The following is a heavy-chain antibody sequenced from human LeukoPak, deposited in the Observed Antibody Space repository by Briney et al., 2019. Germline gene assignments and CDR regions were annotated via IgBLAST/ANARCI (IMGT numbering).Heavy chain of an antibody. CDR1: GYTFTGYY. CDR3: ARVRMAYSSSSTRKYFDY. V-gene: IGHV1-2*02. Sequence: ASVKVSCKASGYTFTGYYMHWVRQAPGQGLEWMGWINPNSGGTNYAQKFQGRVTMTRDTSISTAYMELSRLRSDDTAVYYCARVRMAYSSSSTRKYFDYWGQGTLVTVSS. J-gene: IGHJ4*02. CDR2: INPNSGGT. D-gene: IGHD6-6*01.